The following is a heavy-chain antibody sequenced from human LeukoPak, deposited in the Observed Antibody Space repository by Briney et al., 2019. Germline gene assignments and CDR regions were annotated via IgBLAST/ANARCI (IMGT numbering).Heavy chain of an antibody. J-gene: IGHJ5*02. V-gene: IGHV1-46*01. CDR1: GYTFTSYY. CDR3: ARDNSVEDTAWWFDP. D-gene: IGHD4-23*01. CDR2: INPSGGST. Sequence: ASVKVSCKASGYTFTSYYMHWVRQAPGQGLEWMGIINPSGGSTSSAQKFQGRVTMTRDTSTSTVYMELSSLRSEDTAVYYCARDNSVEDTAWWFDPWGQGTLVTVSS.